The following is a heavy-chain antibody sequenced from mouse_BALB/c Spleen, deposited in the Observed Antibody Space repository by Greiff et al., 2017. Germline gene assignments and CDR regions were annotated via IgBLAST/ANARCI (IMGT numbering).Heavy chain of an antibody. CDR2: ISSGSSTI. V-gene: IGHV5-17*02. J-gene: IGHJ3*01. CDR3: ARKEPTGAFAY. Sequence: EVQLVESGGGLVQPGGSRKLSCAASGFTFSSFGMHWVRQAPEKGLEWVAYISSGSSTIYYADTVKGRFTISRDNPKNTLFLQMTSLRSEDTAMYYCARKEPTGAFAYWGQGTLVTVSA. D-gene: IGHD4-1*02. CDR1: GFTFSSFG.